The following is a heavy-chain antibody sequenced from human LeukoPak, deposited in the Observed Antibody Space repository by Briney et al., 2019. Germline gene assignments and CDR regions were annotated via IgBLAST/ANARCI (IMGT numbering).Heavy chain of an antibody. CDR1: GYTFTNYF. CDR3: AREEEGGNFDY. D-gene: IGHD3-16*01. Sequence: ASVTVSCKASGYTFTNYFMHWVRQAPGQGLEWMDMISHSGGTIYAQKFQGRVAMTGNTYTSTVYMALTSLRSEDKALYYCAREEEGGNFDYWGQGTLVTVSS. CDR2: ISHSGGT. V-gene: IGHV1-46*01. J-gene: IGHJ4*01.